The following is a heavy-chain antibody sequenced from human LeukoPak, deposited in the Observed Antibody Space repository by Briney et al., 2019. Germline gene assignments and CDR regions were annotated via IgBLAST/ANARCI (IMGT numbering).Heavy chain of an antibody. D-gene: IGHD6-19*01. CDR3: FTGSGDY. CDR1: GFTFGDYA. Sequence: GGSLRLSCTASGFTFGDYAMSWVRQAPGKGLEWVGFIRSKAYGGTTEYAASVKGRFTISRDDSKSIAYLQMNSLKTDDTAVYHCFTGSGDYWGQGTLVTVSS. V-gene: IGHV3-49*04. J-gene: IGHJ4*02. CDR2: IRSKAYGGTT.